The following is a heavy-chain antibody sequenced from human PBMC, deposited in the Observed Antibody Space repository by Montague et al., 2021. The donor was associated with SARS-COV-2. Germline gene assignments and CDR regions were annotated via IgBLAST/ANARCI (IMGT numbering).Heavy chain of an antibody. D-gene: IGHD6-13*01. CDR2: FYYSGST. J-gene: IGHJ3*02. CDR1: GGSISRYY. CDR3: ARLGMDSSWFQSAFDI. Sequence: SETLSLTCTVSGGSISRYYWSWIRQPPGKGLEWIGCFYYSGSTNYNPSLKSRVTISVDTSKNQFSLKLNSVTAADTALYYCARLGMDSSWFQSAFDIWGQGTMVTVSS. V-gene: IGHV4-59*08.